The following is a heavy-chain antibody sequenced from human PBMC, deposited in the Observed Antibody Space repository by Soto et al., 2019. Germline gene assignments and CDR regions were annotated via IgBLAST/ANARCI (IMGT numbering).Heavy chain of an antibody. CDR1: GYNFTTFC. Sequence: PGESLKISGKGSGYNFTTFCIGWVRQMPGKGLEWMGIIYPGDSETKYSPDFEGQVTISADRSTNTAYLQWRSLRASDTAMYYCARLGFPGAIYFDSRGLGSLVNVSX. CDR2: IYPGDSET. CDR3: ARLGFPGAIYFDS. J-gene: IGHJ4*02. V-gene: IGHV5-51*01.